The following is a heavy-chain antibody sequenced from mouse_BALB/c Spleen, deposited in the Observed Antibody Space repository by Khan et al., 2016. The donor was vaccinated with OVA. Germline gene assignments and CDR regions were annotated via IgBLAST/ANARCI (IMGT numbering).Heavy chain of an antibody. V-gene: IGHV1-77*01. D-gene: IGHD1-1*02. CDR3: ARKIVNYGGDYWYFDV. J-gene: IGHJ1*01. CDR1: GYTFSDYF. Sequence: QVQLKQSGPDLVKPGASVMMSCKASGYTFSDYFLSWVKQRTGQGLEWIGEIFPGSNTTYYNEKFRGKATLTADKSSNPVFMYLSSLTSEDSAVYFCARKIVNYGGDYWYFDVWGAGTTVTVSS. CDR2: IFPGSNTT.